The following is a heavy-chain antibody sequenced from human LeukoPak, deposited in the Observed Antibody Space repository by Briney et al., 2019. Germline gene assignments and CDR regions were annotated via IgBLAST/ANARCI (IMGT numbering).Heavy chain of an antibody. CDR1: GFTFSSYS. D-gene: IGHD3-10*01. J-gene: IGHJ4*02. CDR3: AKHLYYGSGSYHPDFDY. CDR2: ISSSSSYI. Sequence: PGGSLRLSCAASGFTFSSYSMNWVRQAPGKGLEWVSSISSSSSYIYYADSVKGRFTISRDNAKNSLYLQMNSLRAEDTAVYYCAKHLYYGSGSYHPDFDYWGQGTLVTVSS. V-gene: IGHV3-21*01.